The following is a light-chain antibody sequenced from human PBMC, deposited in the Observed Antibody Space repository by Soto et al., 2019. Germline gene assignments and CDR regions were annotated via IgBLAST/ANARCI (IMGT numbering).Light chain of an antibody. Sequence: IVLTQSPGTLSLSPGERATLSCRASQSVSRNNLAWYQQKSGQAPRLLIYGASSRATGIPDRFSGRGSGTDFTLTISRLEPEDFAVYYCQQYGSSSYTFGQGTKVEIK. J-gene: IGKJ2*01. V-gene: IGKV3-20*01. CDR3: QQYGSSSYT. CDR1: QSVSRNN. CDR2: GAS.